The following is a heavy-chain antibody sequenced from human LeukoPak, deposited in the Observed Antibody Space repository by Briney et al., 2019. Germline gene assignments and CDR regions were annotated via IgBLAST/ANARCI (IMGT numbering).Heavy chain of an antibody. CDR2: IKQDGSEK. V-gene: IGHV3-7*01. CDR3: ATDCSSTSCYRDY. Sequence: GGSLRLSCAASGFNFSSYWMSWVRQAPGKGLEWVANIKQDGSEKYYVDSVKGRFTISRDNAKNSLYLQMNSLRAEDTAVYYCATDCSSTSCYRDYWGQGTLVTVSS. D-gene: IGHD2-2*02. CDR1: GFNFSSYW. J-gene: IGHJ4*02.